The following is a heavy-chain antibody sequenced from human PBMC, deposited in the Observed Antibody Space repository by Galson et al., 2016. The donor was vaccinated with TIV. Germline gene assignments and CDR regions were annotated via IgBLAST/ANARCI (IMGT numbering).Heavy chain of an antibody. CDR3: ARADYYGSVSYIVRYFGMDV. D-gene: IGHD3-10*01. J-gene: IGHJ6*02. CDR2: IWYDGSNK. V-gene: IGHV3-33*01. Sequence: SLRLSCAASGFTFSSYGMHWVRQAPGKGLEWVAVIWYDGSNKYYADSVKGRFTISRDNSTNTLYLQMNSLRAEDTAVYYCARADYYGSVSYIVRYFGMDVWGQGATVTVSS. CDR1: GFTFSSYG.